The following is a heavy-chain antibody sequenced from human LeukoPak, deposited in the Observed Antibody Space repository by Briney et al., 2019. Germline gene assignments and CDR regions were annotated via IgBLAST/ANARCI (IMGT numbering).Heavy chain of an antibody. V-gene: IGHV1-69*06. CDR1: GGTFSSYA. J-gene: IGHJ4*02. CDR2: IIPIFGTA. CDR3: ARRAAAGPEFDY. D-gene: IGHD6-13*01. Sequence: ASVKVSCKASGGTFSSYAISWVRQAPGQGLEWMGGIIPIFGTANYAQKFQGRVTITADKSMSTAYMELSSLRSEDTAVYYCARRAAAGPEFDYWGQGTLVTVSS.